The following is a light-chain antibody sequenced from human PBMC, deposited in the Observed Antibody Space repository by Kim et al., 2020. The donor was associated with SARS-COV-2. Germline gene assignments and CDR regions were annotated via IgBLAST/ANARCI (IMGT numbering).Light chain of an antibody. CDR1: SLRSYY. CDR3: NSRESGVNHVI. CDR2: DKN. J-gene: IGLJ2*01. Sequence: ALGQTVSITCQGDSLRSYYATGYQQKPGQAPVLFIYDKNNRPSGIPARFSGSYSGNTASLTITGAQAGDEAVYYCNSRESGVNHVIFGGGTQLTVL. V-gene: IGLV3-19*01.